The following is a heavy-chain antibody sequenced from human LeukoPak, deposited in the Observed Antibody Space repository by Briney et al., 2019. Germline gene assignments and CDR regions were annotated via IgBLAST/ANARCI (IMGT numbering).Heavy chain of an antibody. D-gene: IGHD3-16*01. V-gene: IGHV3-23*01. CDR1: GFTFSSYA. Sequence: GGSLRLPCAASGFTFSSYAMSWVRQAPGKGLEWVSAISGSGGSTYYADSVKGRFTISRDNSKNTLYLQMNSLRAEDTAVYYCAKVSVWYTKGSYGYWGQGTLVTVSS. CDR2: ISGSGGST. CDR3: AKVSVWYTKGSYGY. J-gene: IGHJ4*02.